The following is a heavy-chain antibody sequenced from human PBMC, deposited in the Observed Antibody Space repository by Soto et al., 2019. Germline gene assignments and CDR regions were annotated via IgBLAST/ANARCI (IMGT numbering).Heavy chain of an antibody. CDR3: AKEGPITNWYFDY. J-gene: IGHJ4*02. Sequence: QVQLVESGGGVVQPGRSLRLSCAASGFTFSSYGMHWVRQAPGKGLEWVTVISYDGNVAYYADSVKGRFTISRDNSKNTLSLQMNSLRTEDTAMYYCAKEGPITNWYFDYWGQGTVVTVSS. D-gene: IGHD1-1*01. CDR2: ISYDGNVA. V-gene: IGHV3-30*18. CDR1: GFTFSSYG.